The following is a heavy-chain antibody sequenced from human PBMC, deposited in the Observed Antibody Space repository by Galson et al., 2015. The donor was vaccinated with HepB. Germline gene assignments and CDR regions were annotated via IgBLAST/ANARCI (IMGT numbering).Heavy chain of an antibody. CDR3: ASSPYYFDSSGYHPFDY. J-gene: IGHJ4*02. V-gene: IGHV4-4*07. CDR1: AGSISRYY. D-gene: IGHD3-22*01. CDR2: IYSSGST. Sequence: ETLSLTCTVSAGSISRYYWNWIRQSAGKGLQWIGRIYSSGSTDYDPSLKSRVTVSVDTSKNQFSLRLTSVTAADTAVYYCASSPYYFDSSGYHPFDYWGQGTLVTVSS.